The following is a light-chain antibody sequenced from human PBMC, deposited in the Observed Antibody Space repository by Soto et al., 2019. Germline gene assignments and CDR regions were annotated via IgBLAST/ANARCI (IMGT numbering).Light chain of an antibody. CDR2: DVS. V-gene: IGLV2-14*01. CDR1: SSDVGGYNY. Sequence: QSVLTQPASVSGSPGQSITISCTGTSSDVGGYNYVSWYQQHPGKAPKLMIYDVSNRPSGFSTRFSGSKSGNTATLTISGLQAEDEADYYCSSYSRRSTVVFGGGTKLTVL. CDR3: SSYSRRSTVV. J-gene: IGLJ2*01.